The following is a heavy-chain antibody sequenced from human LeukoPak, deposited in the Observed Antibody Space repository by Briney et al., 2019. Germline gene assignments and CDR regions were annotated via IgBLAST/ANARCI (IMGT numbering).Heavy chain of an antibody. J-gene: IGHJ4*02. CDR3: ARGKSGKNYFSFDS. D-gene: IGHD4-23*01. CDR1: GFLVSTSF. V-gene: IGHV3-53*01. Sequence: GGSLRLSCGGSGFLVSTSFMSWVRQAPGKGLEWVSVILSGGRTYYADSVRGRFTISRDNSKNTVYLQMNTLRAEDTAIYFCARGKSGKNYFSFDSWGQGALVTVSS. CDR2: ILSGGRT.